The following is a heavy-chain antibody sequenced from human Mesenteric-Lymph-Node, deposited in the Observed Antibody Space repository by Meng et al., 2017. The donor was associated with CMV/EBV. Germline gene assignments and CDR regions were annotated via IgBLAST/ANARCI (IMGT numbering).Heavy chain of an antibody. CDR2: IYHSGTT. CDR1: GGSISSSSYY. J-gene: IGHJ4*02. CDR3: ARLTPHGGDY. D-gene: IGHD3-10*01. Sequence: SETLSLTCTVSGGSISSSSYYWGWIRQPPGTGLEWIGTIYHSGTTYYNPSLKSRVTISVDTSRNQFSLKLSFVTAADTAVYYCARLTPHGGDYWGQGTLVTVSS. V-gene: IGHV4-39*01.